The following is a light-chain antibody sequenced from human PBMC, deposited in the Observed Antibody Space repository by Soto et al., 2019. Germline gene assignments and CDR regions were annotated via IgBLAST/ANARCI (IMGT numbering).Light chain of an antibody. CDR2: KAS. J-gene: IGKJ1*01. CDR3: QQYHDNWT. V-gene: IGKV1-5*03. CDR1: QSISSW. Sequence: DIQMTQSPSTLSASVGDRVTITCRASQSISSWLAWYQQKPGKAPKLLIYKASTLQSGVLSRFSGSGSGTEFTLAISSLQPDDSATYYCQQYHDNWTFGQGTKVEIK.